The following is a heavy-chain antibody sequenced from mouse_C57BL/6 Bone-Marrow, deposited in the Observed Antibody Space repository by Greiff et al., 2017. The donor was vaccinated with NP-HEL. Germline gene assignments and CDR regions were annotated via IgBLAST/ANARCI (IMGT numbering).Heavy chain of an antibody. Sequence: VQLQQSGPVLVKPGASVKMSCKASGYTFTDYYMNWVKQSHGKSLEWIGFINPYNGGTSYNQKFKGKATLTVDKSSSTAYMELNSLTSEDSAVYYCARGNWDEYFDYWGQGTTLTVSS. CDR1: GYTFTDYY. V-gene: IGHV1-19*01. J-gene: IGHJ2*01. D-gene: IGHD4-1*01. CDR2: INPYNGGT. CDR3: ARGNWDEYFDY.